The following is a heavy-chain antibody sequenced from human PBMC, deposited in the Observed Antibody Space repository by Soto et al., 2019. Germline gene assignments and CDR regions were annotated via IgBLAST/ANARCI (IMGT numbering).Heavy chain of an antibody. CDR3: ARDRFMYDYVWGSYHRKDAFDI. V-gene: IGHV3-33*01. Sequence: GGSLRLSCAASGFTFSSYGMHWVRQAPGKGLEWVAVIWYDGSNKYYADSVKGRFTISRDNSKNTLYLQMNSLRAEDTAVYYCARDRFMYDYVWGSYHRKDAFDIWGQGTMVTVSS. J-gene: IGHJ3*02. CDR2: IWYDGSNK. D-gene: IGHD3-16*02. CDR1: GFTFSSYG.